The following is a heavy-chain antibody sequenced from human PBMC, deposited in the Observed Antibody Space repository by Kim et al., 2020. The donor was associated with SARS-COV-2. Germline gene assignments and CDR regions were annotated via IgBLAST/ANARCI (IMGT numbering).Heavy chain of an antibody. Sequence: GGSLRLSCAASGFTCSDYEIHWVRQTTGNGLEWVSAIGTAGDTFYQGSVKGRFTISRDRSKNSLYLQMNSLRVADTAVYYCAREMAATGTRAFEIWGQG. D-gene: IGHD6-13*01. CDR2: IGTAGDT. J-gene: IGHJ3*02. CDR1: GFTCSDYE. V-gene: IGHV3-13*04. CDR3: AREMAATGTRAFEI.